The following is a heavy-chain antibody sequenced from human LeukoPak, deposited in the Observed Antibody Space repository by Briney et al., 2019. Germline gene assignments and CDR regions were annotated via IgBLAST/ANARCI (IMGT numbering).Heavy chain of an antibody. CDR3: ARVWLRWSEGDAFDI. CDR1: GGTFSSYA. J-gene: IGHJ3*02. V-gene: IGHV3-33*01. CDR2: IWYDGSNK. Sequence: SCKASGGTFSSYAISWVRQAPGKGLEWVAVIWYDGSNKYYADSVKGRFTISRDNSKNTLYLQMNSLRAEDTAVYYCARVWLRWSEGDAFDIWGQGTMVTVSS. D-gene: IGHD4-23*01.